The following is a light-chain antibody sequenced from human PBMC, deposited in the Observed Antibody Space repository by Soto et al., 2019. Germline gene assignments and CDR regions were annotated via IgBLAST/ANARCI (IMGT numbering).Light chain of an antibody. Sequence: SVLTQPPSVSGALGQRVTISCTGSSSNIGAGYDVHWYQQLPGTAPKLLIYGNSNRPSGVPDRFSGSKSGTSASLAITGLQAEDEADYYCQSYDSSLSGSGVFGGGTKLTVL. CDR1: SSNIGAGYD. CDR3: QSYDSSLSGSGV. CDR2: GNS. V-gene: IGLV1-40*01. J-gene: IGLJ3*02.